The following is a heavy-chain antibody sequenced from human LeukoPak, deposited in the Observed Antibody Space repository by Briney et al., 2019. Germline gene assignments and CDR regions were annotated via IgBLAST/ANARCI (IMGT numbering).Heavy chain of an antibody. CDR3: ARAYYYDSSGYYYEDATFDY. V-gene: IGHV3-13*01. D-gene: IGHD3-22*01. CDR2: IGTAGDT. J-gene: IGHJ4*02. CDR1: GFTFSSYD. Sequence: GGSLRLSCAASGFTFSSYDMHWVRQATGKGLEWVSAIGTAGDTYYPGSVKGRLTISRENAKNSLYLQMNSLRAGDTAVYYCARAYYYDSSGYYYEDATFDYWGQGTLVTVSS.